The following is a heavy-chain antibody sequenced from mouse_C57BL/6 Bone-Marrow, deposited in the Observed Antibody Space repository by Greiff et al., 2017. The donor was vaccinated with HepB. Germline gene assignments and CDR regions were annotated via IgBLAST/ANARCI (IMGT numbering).Heavy chain of an antibody. CDR1: GYTFTSYG. CDR2: IYPRSGNT. J-gene: IGHJ2*01. Sequence: QVQLKQSGAELARPGASVKLSCKASGYTFTSYGISWVKQRTGQGLEWIGGIYPRSGNTYYNEKFKGKATLTADKSSSTAYMELRSLTSEDSAVYFCARGDYYGSSSGYFDYWGQGTTLTVSS. CDR3: ARGDYYGSSSGYFDY. V-gene: IGHV1-81*01. D-gene: IGHD1-1*01.